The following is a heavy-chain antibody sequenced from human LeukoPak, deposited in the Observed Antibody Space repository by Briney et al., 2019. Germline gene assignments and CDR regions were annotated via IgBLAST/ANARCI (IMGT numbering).Heavy chain of an antibody. V-gene: IGHV1-69*13. J-gene: IGHJ6*04. CDR3: ASSRYDYGDHVPYYGMDV. Sequence: SVKVSCKASGGTFSSYAICWVRQAPGQGLEWMGGIIPIFGTANYAQKFQGRVTITADESTSTAYMELSSLRSEDTAVYYCASSRYDYGDHVPYYGMDVWGKGTTVTVSS. CDR2: IIPIFGTA. CDR1: GGTFSSYA. D-gene: IGHD4-17*01.